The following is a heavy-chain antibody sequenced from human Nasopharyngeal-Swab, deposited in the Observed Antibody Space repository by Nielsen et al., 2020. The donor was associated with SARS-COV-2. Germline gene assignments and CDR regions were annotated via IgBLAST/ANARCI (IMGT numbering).Heavy chain of an antibody. CDR1: GFTFSSYS. CDR2: ISSSSSYI. CDR3: ARTDGYTLNNAFDI. V-gene: IGHV3-21*01. D-gene: IGHD5-24*01. J-gene: IGHJ3*02. Sequence: GGSLRLSCAASGFTFSSYSMNWVRQAPGEGLEWVSSISSSSSYIYYGDSVKGRFTISRDNAKNSLYLQMNSLRAEDTAVYYCARTDGYTLNNAFDIWGQGTMVTVSS.